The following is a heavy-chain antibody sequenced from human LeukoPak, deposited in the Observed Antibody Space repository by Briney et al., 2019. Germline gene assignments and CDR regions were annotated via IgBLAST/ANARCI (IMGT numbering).Heavy chain of an antibody. CDR2: IGSDSGGI. J-gene: IGHJ4*02. CDR3: ASPQRGSNEWNYF. Sequence: GGSLRLSCAASGFTFNNFAMIWVRQAPGKGLEWVSVIGSDSGGIVYADSVKGRFTISRDNSNNTLYLQMNSLRADDTAVYYCASPQRGSNEWNYFWGQGTLVTVSS. D-gene: IGHD3-3*01. CDR1: GFTFNNFA. V-gene: IGHV3-23*01.